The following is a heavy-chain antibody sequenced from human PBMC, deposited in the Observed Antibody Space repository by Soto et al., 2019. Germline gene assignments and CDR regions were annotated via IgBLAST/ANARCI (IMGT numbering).Heavy chain of an antibody. Sequence: GASVKVSCKASGYTFTNYPMHWVRQAPGQRLEWMGWINVDNGNTKYAQNLQGRVTISRDTSASIAYMELSSLKSEDTAIYYCARSGATVAAAGTETWFSDRWGRATLVTVSS. CDR1: GYTFTNYP. J-gene: IGHJ2*01. V-gene: IGHV1-3*01. CDR2: INVDNGNT. D-gene: IGHD6-13*01. CDR3: ARSGATVAAAGTETWFSDR.